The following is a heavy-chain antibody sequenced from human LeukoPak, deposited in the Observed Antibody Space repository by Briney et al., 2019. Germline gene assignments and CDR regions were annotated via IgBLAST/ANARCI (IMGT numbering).Heavy chain of an antibody. CDR1: GGSISSYY. D-gene: IGHD3-3*01. V-gene: IGHV4-4*07. CDR2: IYTSGST. J-gene: IGHJ4*02. CDR3: ARNPTYCDFWSGPTHFDY. Sequence: PSETLSLTCTVSGGSISSYYWSWIRQPAGKGLEWIGRIYTSGSTNYNPSLKSRVTMSVDTSKNQFSLKLSSVTAADTAVYYCARNPTYCDFWSGPTHFDYWGQGTLVTVSS.